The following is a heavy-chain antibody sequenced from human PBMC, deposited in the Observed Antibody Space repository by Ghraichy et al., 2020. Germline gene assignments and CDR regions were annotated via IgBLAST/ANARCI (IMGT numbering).Heavy chain of an antibody. CDR3: ARGVQWLVSFPALY. D-gene: IGHD6-19*01. J-gene: IGHJ4*02. Sequence: GESLNISCAASGFTFSSYSMNWVRQAPGKGLEWVSSISSSSSYIYYADSVKGRFTISRDNAKNSLYLQMNSLRAEDTAVYYCARGVQWLVSFPALYWGQGTLVTVSS. CDR2: ISSSSSYI. V-gene: IGHV3-21*01. CDR1: GFTFSSYS.